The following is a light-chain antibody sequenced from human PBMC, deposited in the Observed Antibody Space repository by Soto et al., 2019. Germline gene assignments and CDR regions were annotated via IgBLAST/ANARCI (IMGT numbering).Light chain of an antibody. J-gene: IGLJ1*01. CDR3: SSYAGSNNFV. CDR2: EVN. Sequence: QSALTQPPSASGSPGQSVTISCTGTSSDVGGYNYVSWYQHHPGKAPKLMICEVNKRPSGVPDRFSGSKSGNTASLTVSGLQAEDEADYYCSSYAGSNNFVFGTGTKVTVL. CDR1: SSDVGGYNY. V-gene: IGLV2-8*01.